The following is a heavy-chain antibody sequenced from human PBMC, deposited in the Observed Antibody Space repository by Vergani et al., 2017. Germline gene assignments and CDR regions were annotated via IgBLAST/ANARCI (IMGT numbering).Heavy chain of an antibody. CDR3: ARQSRDVFCTNGVCPLGY. V-gene: IGHV3-48*01. J-gene: IGHJ4*02. CDR2: ISRSSSTI. CDR1: GSTFSSYA. D-gene: IGHD2-8*01. Sequence: DVQLVESGGGLVQPGGSLRLSCAASGSTFSSYAMNWVRQAPGKGLEWVSYISRSSSTIYYADSVKGRFTISRDNAKISLHLQMNNLRAEDTAVYYCARQSRDVFCTNGVCPLGYWGQGALVTVSS.